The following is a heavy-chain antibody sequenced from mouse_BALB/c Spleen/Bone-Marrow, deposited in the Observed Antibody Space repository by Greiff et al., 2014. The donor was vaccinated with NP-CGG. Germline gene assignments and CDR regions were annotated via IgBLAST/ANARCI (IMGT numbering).Heavy chain of an antibody. CDR1: GFAFSRYD. V-gene: IGHV5-12-1*01. J-gene: IGHJ4*01. CDR2: ITNGGDNT. CDR3: VRHKNYYAMDY. Sequence: VQLKQSGGGLVKPGGSLKLSCAASGFAFSRYDMSWVRQTPEKRLEWVAYITNGGDNTYYPDAVKGRFTISRDNAKNTLYLQMSRLKSEDTAMYYCVRHKNYYAMDYWGQGTSVTVSS.